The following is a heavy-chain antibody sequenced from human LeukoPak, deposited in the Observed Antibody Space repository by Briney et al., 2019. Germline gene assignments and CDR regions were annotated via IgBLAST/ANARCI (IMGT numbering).Heavy chain of an antibody. V-gene: IGHV4-59*01. CDR2: IYYSGST. J-gene: IGHJ4*02. CDR1: GGSISSDY. Sequence: PSETLSLTCTVSGGSISSDYWSWIRHPPRRGLEWIGNIYYSGSTNYNPSLKSRVTISVDTAKTQFSLKLSSVTAADTAVYYCAGDRYSSSWYFYWGQGTLVTVSS. CDR3: AGDRYSSSWYFY. D-gene: IGHD6-13*01.